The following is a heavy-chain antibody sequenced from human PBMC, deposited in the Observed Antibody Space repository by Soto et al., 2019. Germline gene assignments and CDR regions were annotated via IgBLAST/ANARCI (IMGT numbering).Heavy chain of an antibody. CDR2: ISYDGSNK. D-gene: IGHD1-26*01. J-gene: IGHJ6*02. V-gene: IGHV3-30-3*01. Sequence: GGSLRLSCAASGFTFGSYAMHWVRQAPGKGLEWVAVISYDGSNKYYADSVKGRFTISRDNSKNTLYLQMNSLRAEDTAVYYCARGSRERATPNYYYYYGMDVWGQGTTVTVSS. CDR3: ARGSRERATPNYYYYYGMDV. CDR1: GFTFGSYA.